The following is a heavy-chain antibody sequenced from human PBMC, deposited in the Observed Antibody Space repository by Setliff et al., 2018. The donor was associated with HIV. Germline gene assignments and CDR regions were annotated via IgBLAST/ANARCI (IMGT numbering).Heavy chain of an antibody. D-gene: IGHD3-22*01. J-gene: IGHJ4*02. CDR3: ARAPMIRSTSGGLDY. CDR2: INPKTGDT. V-gene: IGHV1-2*02. Sequence: ASVKVSCKASGYTFNNYYINWVRQAHGQGLKWVGWINPKTGDTNFARKFQGRVTTTSDTSFNTAYMELSRLKSDDTAVYYCARAPMIRSTSGGLDYWGQGTLVTVSS. CDR1: GYTFNNYY.